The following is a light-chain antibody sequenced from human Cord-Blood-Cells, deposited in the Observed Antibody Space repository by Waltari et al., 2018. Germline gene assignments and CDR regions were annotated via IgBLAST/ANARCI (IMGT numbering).Light chain of an antibody. Sequence: IQMTQSPSTLSASVGDRVTITCRASQSLSSWLAWYQQKPGKAPKLLIYDASSLESGVPSRFRGSGSGTEFTLTISSLQPDDFATYYCQQYNSYSYTFGQGTKLEIK. CDR2: DAS. J-gene: IGKJ2*01. V-gene: IGKV1-5*01. CDR1: QSLSSW. CDR3: QQYNSYSYT.